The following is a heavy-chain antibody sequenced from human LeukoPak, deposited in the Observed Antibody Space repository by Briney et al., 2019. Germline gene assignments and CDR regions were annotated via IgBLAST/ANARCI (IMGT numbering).Heavy chain of an antibody. Sequence: GGSLRLSCAASGIKFSYSAMHWVRQAPGKGLQWVALISYDGSNKDYVDSVKGRFTISRDNSKNTLYRQMNSLRPEDTAIYYCARGVAAAGTWSFDYWGQGSLVTVSS. CDR3: ARGVAAAGTWSFDY. CDR1: GIKFSYSA. D-gene: IGHD6-13*01. V-gene: IGHV3-30*03. CDR2: ISYDGSNK. J-gene: IGHJ4*02.